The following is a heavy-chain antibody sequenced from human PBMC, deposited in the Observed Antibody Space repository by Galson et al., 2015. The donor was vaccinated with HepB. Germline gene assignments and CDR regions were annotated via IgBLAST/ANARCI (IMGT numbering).Heavy chain of an antibody. J-gene: IGHJ5*02. CDR2: ISSSSSYI. V-gene: IGHV3-21*01. CDR3: ARGGNMGIVWGYDFMNWFDP. CDR1: GFTFSSYS. Sequence: SLRLSCAASGFTFSSYSMNWVRQAPGKGLEWVSSISSSSSYIYYADSVKGRFTISRDNAKNSLYLQMNSLRAEDTAVYYCARGGNMGIVWGYDFMNWFDPWGQGTLVTVSS. D-gene: IGHD5-12*01.